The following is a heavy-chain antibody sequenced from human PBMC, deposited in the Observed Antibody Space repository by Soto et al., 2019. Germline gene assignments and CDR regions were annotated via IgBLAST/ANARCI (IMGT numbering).Heavy chain of an antibody. CDR3: AKANLGIAAATPFDY. J-gene: IGHJ4*02. D-gene: IGHD6-25*01. Sequence: GGSLRLSCAASGFTFSSYGMHWVRQAPGKGLEWVAVISYDGSNKYYADSVKGRFTISRDNSKNTLYLQMNSLRAEDTAVYYCAKANLGIAAATPFDYWGQGTLVTVSS. CDR1: GFTFSSYG. V-gene: IGHV3-30*18. CDR2: ISYDGSNK.